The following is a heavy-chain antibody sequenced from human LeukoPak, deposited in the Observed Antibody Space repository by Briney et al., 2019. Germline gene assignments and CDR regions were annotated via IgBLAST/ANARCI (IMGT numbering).Heavy chain of an antibody. J-gene: IGHJ5*02. D-gene: IGHD3-22*01. CDR3: ARAYDTSGYGFDP. V-gene: IGHV4-59*01. CDR2: IYYNGST. CDR1: GGSISSYY. Sequence: SETLSLTCTVSGGSISSYYWSWIRQPPGKGLEWTGYIYYNGSTNYNPSLKSRVTISVDTSKNQFSLKLSSVTAADTAVYYCARAYDTSGYGFDPWGLGTLVTVSS.